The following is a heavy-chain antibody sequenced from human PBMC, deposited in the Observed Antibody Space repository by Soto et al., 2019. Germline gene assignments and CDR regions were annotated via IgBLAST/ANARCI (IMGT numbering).Heavy chain of an antibody. CDR3: AKLSSPINDLAEPGPDY. CDR2: VSRRGVNT. CDR1: EFIFSSFA. V-gene: IGHV3-23*01. Sequence: SLRLSCVVSEFIFSSFALSWVRLAPGKGLEWVAAVSRRGVNTYYADSVKGRFTISRENAKNTLYLQMNSLRAEDTAVYYCAKLSSPINDLAEPGPDYWGQGTLVTVSS. J-gene: IGHJ4*02. D-gene: IGHD6-13*01.